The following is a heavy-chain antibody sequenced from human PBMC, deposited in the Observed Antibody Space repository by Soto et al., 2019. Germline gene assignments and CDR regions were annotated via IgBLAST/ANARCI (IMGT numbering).Heavy chain of an antibody. V-gene: IGHV4-38-2*01. CDR1: GYSISGGYY. D-gene: IGHD6-19*01. CDR3: ARVNGWVDY. CDR2: IYHSGST. Sequence: SETLSLTCAVSGYSISGGYYWGWIRQPPGKGLEWIGSIYHSGSTYYNPSLKSRVTISVDTSKNQFSLNLSSVTAADTAVYYCARVNGWVDYWGQGTLVTVSS. J-gene: IGHJ4*02.